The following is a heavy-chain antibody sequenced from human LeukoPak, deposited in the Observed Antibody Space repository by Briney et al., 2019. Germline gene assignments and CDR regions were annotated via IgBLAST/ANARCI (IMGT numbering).Heavy chain of an antibody. Sequence: SGPTLVNPTQTLTLTCTFSGSSLSTSGVCVGWIRQPPGKALEWLARVDWDDDKYYSTSLKTRLTIPKDTSKSQVVLTMTNMDPVDTATYYCVRSYYYDSSGYFFDYWGQGTLVTVSS. V-gene: IGHV2-70*11. CDR2: VDWDDDK. D-gene: IGHD3-22*01. CDR1: GSSLSTSGVC. J-gene: IGHJ4*02. CDR3: VRSYYYDSSGYFFDY.